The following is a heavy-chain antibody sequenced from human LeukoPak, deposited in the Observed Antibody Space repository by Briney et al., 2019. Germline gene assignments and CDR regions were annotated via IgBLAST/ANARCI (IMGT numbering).Heavy chain of an antibody. CDR3: ARGAAMATLRYYYYMDV. Sequence: SETLSLTCAVYGESFSGYYWSWLRQPPGKGLEWIGEINHSGSTNYNPSLKSRVTISVDTSKNQFSLKLSSVTAADTAVYYCARGAAMATLRYYYYMDVWGKGTTVTVSS. CDR2: INHSGST. V-gene: IGHV4-34*01. D-gene: IGHD5-18*01. J-gene: IGHJ6*03. CDR1: GESFSGYY.